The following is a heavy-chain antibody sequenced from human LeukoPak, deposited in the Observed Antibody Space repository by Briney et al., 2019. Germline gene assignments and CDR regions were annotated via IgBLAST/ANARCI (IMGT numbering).Heavy chain of an antibody. J-gene: IGHJ4*02. CDR2: IYTSGST. CDR1: SGSISSYY. D-gene: IGHD5-24*01. CDR3: ARALARDGYNCFDY. Sequence: PSETLSLTCTVSSGSISSYYWSWIRQPAGKGLEWIGRIYTSGSTNYNPSLKSRVTISVDKSKNQFSLKLSSVTAADTAVYYCARALARDGYNCFDYWGQGTLVTVSS. V-gene: IGHV4-4*07.